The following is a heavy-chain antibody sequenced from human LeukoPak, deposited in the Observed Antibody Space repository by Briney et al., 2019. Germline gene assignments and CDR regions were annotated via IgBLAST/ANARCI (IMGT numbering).Heavy chain of an antibody. Sequence: QSGGSLRLSCAASGFTFSSYAMHWVRQAPGKGLEWVAVISYDGSNKYYADSVKGRFTISRDNSKNTLYLQMNSLRAEDTAVYYCAKDRDYYDSSGSRRFDYWGQGTLVTVSS. CDR2: ISYDGSNK. J-gene: IGHJ4*02. CDR3: AKDRDYYDSSGSRRFDY. V-gene: IGHV3-30-3*01. CDR1: GFTFSSYA. D-gene: IGHD3-22*01.